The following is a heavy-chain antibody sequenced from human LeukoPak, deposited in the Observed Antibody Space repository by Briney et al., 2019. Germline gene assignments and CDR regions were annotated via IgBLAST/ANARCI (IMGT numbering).Heavy chain of an antibody. CDR1: GYTFTGYY. J-gene: IGHJ5*02. D-gene: IGHD6-13*01. V-gene: IGHV1-2*04. CDR2: INPNSGGT. Sequence: ASVKVSCKASGYTFTGYYMHWVRQAPGQGLEWMGWINPNSGGTNYAQKFQGWVTMTRDTSISTAYMELSRLRSDDTAVYYCARRLSIAAAGNWFDPWGQGTLVTVSS. CDR3: ARRLSIAAAGNWFDP.